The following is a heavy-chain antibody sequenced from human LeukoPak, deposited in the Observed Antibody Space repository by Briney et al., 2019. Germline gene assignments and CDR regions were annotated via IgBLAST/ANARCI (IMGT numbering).Heavy chain of an antibody. CDR2: INPSDSYT. CDR1: GYSFTNYW. Sequence: GESLRISCKGSGYSFTNYWISWVRQMPGKGLEWMGRINPSDSYTNYSPSFQGHVTTSADKSISTAYLQWSSLKASDTAMYYCASFIVGATNDAFDIWGQGTMVTVSS. CDR3: ASFIVGATNDAFDI. V-gene: IGHV5-10-1*01. D-gene: IGHD1-26*01. J-gene: IGHJ3*02.